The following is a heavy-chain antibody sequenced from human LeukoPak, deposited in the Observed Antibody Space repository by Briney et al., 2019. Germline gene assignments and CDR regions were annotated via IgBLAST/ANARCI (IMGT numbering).Heavy chain of an antibody. D-gene: IGHD3-10*01. J-gene: IGHJ4*02. V-gene: IGHV1-24*01. CDR3: ATDLGGSGSYYNTFDY. CDR2: FDPEDGET. Sequence: ASVKVSCKVSGYTLTELSMHWVRQAPGKGLEWMGGFDPEDGETIYAQKFQGRVTMTEDTSTDTAYMELSSLRSEDTAVYYCATDLGGSGSYYNTFDYWGQGTLVTVSS. CDR1: GYTLTELS.